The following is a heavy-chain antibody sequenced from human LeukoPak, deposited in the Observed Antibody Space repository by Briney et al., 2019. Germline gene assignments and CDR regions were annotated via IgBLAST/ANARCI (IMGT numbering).Heavy chain of an antibody. CDR1: GDTFTGYY. J-gene: IGHJ4*02. CDR2: INPNSGGT. CDR3: ARGNTAMVTILGY. D-gene: IGHD5-18*01. V-gene: IGHV1-2*02. Sequence: ASVKVSCKASGDTFTGYYMHWVRQAPGQGLEWMGWINPNSGGTNYAQKFQGRVTMTRDTSISTAYMELSRLRSDDTAVYYCARGNTAMVTILGYWGQGTLVTVSS.